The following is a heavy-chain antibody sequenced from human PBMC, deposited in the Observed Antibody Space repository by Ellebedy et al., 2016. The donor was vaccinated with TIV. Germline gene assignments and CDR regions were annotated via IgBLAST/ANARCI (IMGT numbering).Heavy chain of an antibody. Sequence: AASVKVSCKTSGYTFTSYGVSWVRHAPGQGIEWMGWIIGLNGKTKYARTVQGRVTLTTDTAARTVYMELTILRSDDTAVYYCARDNTVGGTNWFDPWGQGTLVIVSS. V-gene: IGHV1-18*01. CDR1: GYTFTSYG. D-gene: IGHD6-19*01. CDR2: IIGLNGKT. CDR3: ARDNTVGGTNWFDP. J-gene: IGHJ5*02.